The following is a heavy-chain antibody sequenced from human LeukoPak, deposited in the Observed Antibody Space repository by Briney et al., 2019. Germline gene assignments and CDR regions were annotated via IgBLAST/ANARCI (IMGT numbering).Heavy chain of an antibody. CDR1: GYTFTSYG. D-gene: IGHD2-2*02. CDR3: ARDTAVVVPAAIRPNWFDP. J-gene: IGHJ5*02. CDR2: ISAYNGNT. V-gene: IGHV1-18*01. Sequence: ASVKVSCKASGYTFTSYGISWVRQAPGQGLEWMGWISAYNGNTNYAQKLQGRVTMTTDTSRSTAYMELRSLRSDDTAVYYCARDTAVVVPAAIRPNWFDPWGQGTLVTVSS.